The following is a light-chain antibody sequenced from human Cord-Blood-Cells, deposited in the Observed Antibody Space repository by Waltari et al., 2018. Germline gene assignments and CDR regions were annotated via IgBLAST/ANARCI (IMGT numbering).Light chain of an antibody. Sequence: QSALTQPRSVSGSPGQSVTISCTGTSISVGGYNYVSWYQQHPGKAPKLKIYDVSKRPSGVAGLVSGSKSGNTASLTISGLQAEDEADYYCCSYAGSYTWVFGGGTKLTVL. CDR3: CSYAGSYTWV. CDR1: SISVGGYNY. V-gene: IGLV2-11*01. J-gene: IGLJ3*02. CDR2: DVS.